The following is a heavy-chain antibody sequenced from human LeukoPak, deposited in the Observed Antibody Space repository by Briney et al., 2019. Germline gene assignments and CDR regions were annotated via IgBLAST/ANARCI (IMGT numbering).Heavy chain of an antibody. CDR1: GGSISTYY. J-gene: IGHJ4*02. V-gene: IGHV4-59*08. CDR2: IHYSGTT. Sequence: PSETLSLTCTVSGGSISTYYWSWIRQPPGKGLEWIGYIHYSGTTNYNPSLKNRVTISLDTSKNQFSLNLSTVTAADTAVYYCARMGGYSGYATHWGQGTLVTVSS. D-gene: IGHD5-12*01. CDR3: ARMGGYSGYATH.